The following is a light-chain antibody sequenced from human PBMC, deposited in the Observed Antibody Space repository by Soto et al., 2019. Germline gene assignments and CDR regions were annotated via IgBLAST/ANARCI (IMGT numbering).Light chain of an antibody. CDR3: SSYAGSITIYV. Sequence: QSALAQPPSASGSPGQSVTISCTGTSSDVGAYNFVPWYQQLPGKAPKLMIYEVTKRPSGVPDRFSGSKSGNTASLTVSGLQAEDEADYYCSSYAGSITIYVFGTGTKLTVL. J-gene: IGLJ1*01. CDR1: SSDVGAYNF. V-gene: IGLV2-8*01. CDR2: EVT.